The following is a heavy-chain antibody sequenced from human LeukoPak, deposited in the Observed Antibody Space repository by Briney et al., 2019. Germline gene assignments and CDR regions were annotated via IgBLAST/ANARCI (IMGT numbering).Heavy chain of an antibody. CDR1: EFTFSNYW. D-gene: IGHD1-1*01. V-gene: IGHV3-74*01. CDR2: IHSDGSST. CDR3: ARGNAHAFDI. J-gene: IGHJ3*02. Sequence: GGSLRLSCVASEFTFSNYWMHWVRQAPGKGLVWVSRIHSDGSSTTSADSVKGRFTISRDNAENTLYLQMNSLRAEDTAVYFCARGNAHAFDIWGQGTMVTVSS.